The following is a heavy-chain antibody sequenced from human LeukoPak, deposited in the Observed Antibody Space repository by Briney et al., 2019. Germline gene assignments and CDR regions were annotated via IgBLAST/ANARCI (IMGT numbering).Heavy chain of an antibody. D-gene: IGHD5-24*01. Sequence: ASVTVSCKASGYTFTSYGISWVRQAPGQGLEWMGIINPSGGSTSYAQKFQGRVTMTRDTSTSTVYMELSSLRSEDTAVYYCARATTVEMATIIFDYWGQGTLVTVSS. V-gene: IGHV1-46*01. J-gene: IGHJ4*02. CDR1: GYTFTSYG. CDR2: INPSGGST. CDR3: ARATTVEMATIIFDY.